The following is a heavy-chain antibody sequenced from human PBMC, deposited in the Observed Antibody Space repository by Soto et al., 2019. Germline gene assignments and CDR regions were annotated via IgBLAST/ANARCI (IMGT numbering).Heavy chain of an antibody. Sequence: EVQLVESGGGLVQPGGSLRLSCAASGFTFSSYEMNWVRQAPGKGLEWVSYISSSGSTIYYADSVKGRFTISRDNAKNSLYLQMNSLRAEDTAVYYCAKELVETAMAFDYWGQGTLVTVSS. J-gene: IGHJ4*02. D-gene: IGHD5-18*01. CDR1: GFTFSSYE. V-gene: IGHV3-48*03. CDR2: ISSSGSTI. CDR3: AKELVETAMAFDY.